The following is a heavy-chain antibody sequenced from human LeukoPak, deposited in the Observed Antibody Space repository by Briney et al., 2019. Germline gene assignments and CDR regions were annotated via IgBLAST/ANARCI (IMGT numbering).Heavy chain of an antibody. CDR1: GGSFSGYY. CDR3: ARGLDYYGSGSYRTYYYYGMDV. D-gene: IGHD3-10*01. CDR2: INHSGST. J-gene: IGHJ6*02. V-gene: IGHV4-34*01. Sequence: PSETLSLTCAVYGGSFSGYYWSWIRQPPGKGLEWIGEINHSGSTNYNPSLKSRVTISVDTSKNQFSLKLSSVTAADTAVYYCARGLDYYGSGSYRTYYYYGMDVWGQGTTVTVSS.